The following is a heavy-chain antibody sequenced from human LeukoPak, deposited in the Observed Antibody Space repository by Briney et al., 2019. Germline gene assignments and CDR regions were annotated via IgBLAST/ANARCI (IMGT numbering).Heavy chain of an antibody. CDR3: ARVAGWHWFDP. D-gene: IGHD6-19*01. CDR2: IRPSGDNT. Sequence: GGSLRLSCAASGFTFSSYSMNWVRHAPGRGLEWVSSIRPSGDNTYYGDSVKGRFTVSRDNSKNTVYLEMNNMRVDDTAVYYCARVAGWHWFDPWGQGTLVTVSS. CDR1: GFTFSSYS. V-gene: IGHV3-23*01. J-gene: IGHJ5*02.